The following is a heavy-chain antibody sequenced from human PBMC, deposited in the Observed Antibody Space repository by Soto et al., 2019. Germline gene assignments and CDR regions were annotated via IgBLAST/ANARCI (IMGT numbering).Heavy chain of an antibody. CDR3: ARGRVDTAMVRSDYGMDV. J-gene: IGHJ6*02. V-gene: IGHV3-33*01. Sequence: QVQLVESGGGVVQPGRSLRLSCAASGFTFSSYGMHWVRQAPGKGLEWVAVIWYDGSNKYYADSVKGRFTISRDNSKNTLYLQRNSLRADDTAVYYCARGRVDTAMVRSDYGMDVWGQGTTVTVSS. CDR2: IWYDGSNK. CDR1: GFTFSSYG. D-gene: IGHD5-18*01.